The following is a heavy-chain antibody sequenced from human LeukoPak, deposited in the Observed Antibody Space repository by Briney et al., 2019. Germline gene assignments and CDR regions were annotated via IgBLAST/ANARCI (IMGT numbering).Heavy chain of an antibody. J-gene: IGHJ4*02. CDR1: GGSISSYY. CDR2: IYYSGST. V-gene: IGHV4-59*08. Sequence: SETLSLTCTVSGGSISSYYWSWIRQPPGKGLEWIGYIYYSGSTNYNPSLKSRVTISVDTSKNQFSLKLSSVTAADTAVYYCARSPGIAAAVYYWGQGTLVTVSS. D-gene: IGHD6-13*01. CDR3: ARSPGIAAAVYY.